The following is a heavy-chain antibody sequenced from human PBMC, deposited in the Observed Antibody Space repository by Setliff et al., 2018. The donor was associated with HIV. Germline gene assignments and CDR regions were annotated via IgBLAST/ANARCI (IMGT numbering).Heavy chain of an antibody. J-gene: IGHJ4*02. V-gene: IGHV4-34*01. CDR2: INHSATT. Sequence: ASETLSLTCAVYGESFSGYYWSWIRQPPGKGLEWIGEINHSATTTHNPSLESRVTISVDTSKNRFSLKLTSVTAADTAVYYCARGGGITWRSYSFDYWGQGTLVTVSS. D-gene: IGHD3-10*01. CDR1: GESFSGYY. CDR3: ARGGGITWRSYSFDY.